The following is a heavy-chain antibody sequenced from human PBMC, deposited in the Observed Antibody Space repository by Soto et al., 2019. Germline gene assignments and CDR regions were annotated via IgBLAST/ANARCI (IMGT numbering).Heavy chain of an antibody. Sequence: EVQLLESGGGLVQPGGSLRLSCAASGFTFSSYAMSWVRQAPGKGLEWVSAISGSGGSTYYADSVKGRFTISRDNSKNTLYLQMNSLRAEDTAVYYCAKEGARYDILTGYYRWDAFDIWGQGTMVTVSS. V-gene: IGHV3-23*01. CDR3: AKEGARYDILTGYYRWDAFDI. CDR1: GFTFSSYA. J-gene: IGHJ3*02. CDR2: ISGSGGST. D-gene: IGHD3-9*01.